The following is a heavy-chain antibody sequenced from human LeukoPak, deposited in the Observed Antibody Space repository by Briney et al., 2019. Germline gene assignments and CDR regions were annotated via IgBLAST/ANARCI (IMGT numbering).Heavy chain of an antibody. CDR3: ARAYYDFWSGYPYYYYYYYMDV. Sequence: ASVKVSCKASGYTFTSYGISWVRQAPGQGLEWMGWISAYNGNTNYAQKLQGRVTMTTDTSTSTAYMELRSLRSDDTAVYYCARAYYDFWSGYPYYYYYYYMDVWGKGTTVTVSS. V-gene: IGHV1-18*01. J-gene: IGHJ6*03. CDR1: GYTFTSYG. D-gene: IGHD3-3*01. CDR2: ISAYNGNT.